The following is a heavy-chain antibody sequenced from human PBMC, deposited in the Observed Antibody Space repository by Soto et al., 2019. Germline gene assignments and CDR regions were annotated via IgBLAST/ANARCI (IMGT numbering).Heavy chain of an antibody. D-gene: IGHD2-2*02. CDR3: AKDRGSGSTSWYNGWFDP. Sequence: EVQLLESGGGLVQPGGSLRLSCVASGFTFSSYAMTWVRQAPGKRLEWVSAISGSGGSTYYADSVKGRFTISRDNSKNSLYLQMNSLRAEDTAVYYCAKDRGSGSTSWYNGWFDPWGQGTLVTVSS. CDR2: ISGSGGST. CDR1: GFTFSSYA. J-gene: IGHJ5*02. V-gene: IGHV3-23*01.